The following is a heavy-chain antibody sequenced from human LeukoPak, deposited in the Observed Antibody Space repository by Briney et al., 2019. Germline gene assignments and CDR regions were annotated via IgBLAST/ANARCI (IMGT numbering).Heavy chain of an antibody. D-gene: IGHD3-10*01. J-gene: IGHJ5*02. CDR2: IYYSGST. CDR1: GGSFSGYY. CDR3: ARLGSGRGYWFDP. Sequence: KPSETLSLTCAVYGGSFSGYYWSWIRQPPGKGLEWIGSIYYSGSTYYNPSLKSRVTISVDTSKNQFSLKLSSVTAADTAVYYCARLGSGRGYWFDPWGQGTLVTVSS. V-gene: IGHV4-34*01.